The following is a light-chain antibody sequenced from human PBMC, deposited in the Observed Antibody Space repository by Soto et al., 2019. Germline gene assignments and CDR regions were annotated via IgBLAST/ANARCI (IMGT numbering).Light chain of an antibody. CDR3: QQRSNWPRAT. CDR2: DAS. J-gene: IGKJ4*01. CDR1: QSVSSY. Sequence: EIVLTQSPATLSLSAGERATLSCRASQSVSSYLAWYQQKPGQAPRLLIYDASNRATGIPARFSGSGSGTDFTLTISSLEPEDFAVYYCQQRSNWPRATFGGGTKV. V-gene: IGKV3-11*01.